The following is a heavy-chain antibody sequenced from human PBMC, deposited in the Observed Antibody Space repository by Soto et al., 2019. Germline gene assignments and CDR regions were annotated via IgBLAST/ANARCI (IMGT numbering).Heavy chain of an antibody. D-gene: IGHD6-13*01. CDR1: GGSISSSSYY. CDR2: IYYSGST. J-gene: IGHJ4*02. CDR3: ARRGSSSWFGY. V-gene: IGHV4-39*01. Sequence: SLTCTVSGGSISSSSYYWGWIRQPPGKGLEWIGSIYYSGSTYYNPSLKSRVTISVDTSKNQFSLKLSSVTAADTAVYYCARRGSSSWFGYWGQGTLVTVSS.